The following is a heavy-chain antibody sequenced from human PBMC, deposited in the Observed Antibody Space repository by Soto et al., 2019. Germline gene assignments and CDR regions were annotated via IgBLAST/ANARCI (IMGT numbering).Heavy chain of an antibody. Sequence: GSGPTLVNPTQTLTLTCTFSGFSLSTSGVGVGWIRQPPGKALEWLALIYWDDDKRYSPSLKSRLTITKDTSKNQVVLTMTNMDPVDTATYYCAQLSYCSRTSCYPGMDVWGKGTTVNVSS. D-gene: IGHD2-2*01. V-gene: IGHV2-5*02. CDR2: IYWDDDK. J-gene: IGHJ6*04. CDR1: GFSLSTSGVG. CDR3: AQLSYCSRTSCYPGMDV.